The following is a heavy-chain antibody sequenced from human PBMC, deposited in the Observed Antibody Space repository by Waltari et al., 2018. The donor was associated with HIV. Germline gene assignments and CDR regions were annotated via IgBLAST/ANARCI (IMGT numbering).Heavy chain of an antibody. CDR1: GFTFSNAW. Sequence: EVHLVESGGDLLKPGGCLSPSFAASGFTFSNAWITRVRQAPGKGLEWVGHIKSKSDGGTTDYNAAVKGRFTISRDDSKTTLFLQMNSLKTEDTAVYYCTTEEGYGSGSYLDYWGQGTPLTVSS. D-gene: IGHD3-10*01. CDR3: TTEEGYGSGSYLDY. J-gene: IGHJ4*02. V-gene: IGHV3-15*01. CDR2: IKSKSDGGTT.